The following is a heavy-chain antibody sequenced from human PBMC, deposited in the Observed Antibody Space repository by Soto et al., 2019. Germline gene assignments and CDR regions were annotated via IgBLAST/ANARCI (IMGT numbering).Heavy chain of an antibody. J-gene: IGHJ4*02. CDR2: MNPNDGDT. CDR1: GYTFTNY. V-gene: IGHV1-2*02. Sequence: QAQLVQSGAEAKRPGTSVKVSCKVSGYTFTNYFHWIRQAPGQGVEGMGRMNPNDGDTEYARKCQARFTLTRNTSLTTAFMELSALASDGYSVYYCASENGSYVDWGQGTIVTVSS. D-gene: IGHD1-26*01. CDR3: ASENGSYVD.